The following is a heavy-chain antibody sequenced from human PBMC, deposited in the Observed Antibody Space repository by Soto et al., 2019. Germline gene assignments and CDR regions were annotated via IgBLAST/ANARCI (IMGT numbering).Heavy chain of an antibody. CDR2: ISGSGGST. J-gene: IGHJ4*02. Sequence: PGGSLRLSCAASGFTFSSYAMSWVRQAPGKGLEWVSAISGSGGSTYYADSVKGRFTISRDNSKNTLYLQMNSLRAEDTAVYYCAKEGGLRYFDWSALDYWGQGTLVTVSS. CDR3: AKEGGLRYFDWSALDY. CDR1: GFTFSSYA. D-gene: IGHD3-9*01. V-gene: IGHV3-23*01.